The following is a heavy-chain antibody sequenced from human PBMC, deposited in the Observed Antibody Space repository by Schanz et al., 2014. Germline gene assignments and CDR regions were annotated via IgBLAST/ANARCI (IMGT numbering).Heavy chain of an antibody. CDR1: GFSFDSYN. V-gene: IGHV3-21*01. CDR2: LSFDSRHI. D-gene: IGHD4-17*01. CDR3: AKDPHKDYGGKPQTFDI. J-gene: IGHJ4*02. Sequence: EVQLVESGGGLVKPGGSLRLSCTASGFSFDSYNMNWVRQSPGKGLEWVAFLSFDSRHIYYADSVKGRFTISRDNSRETMFLQMNTLRPDDTAVYYCAKDPHKDYGGKPQTFDIWGQGTRVTVSS.